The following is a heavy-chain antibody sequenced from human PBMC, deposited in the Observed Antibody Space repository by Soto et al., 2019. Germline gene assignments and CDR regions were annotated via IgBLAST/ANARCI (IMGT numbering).Heavy chain of an antibody. CDR1: GFTFSSFG. CDR3: ANYYYFAMDV. J-gene: IGHJ6*02. CDR2: ISNDGSKR. V-gene: IGHV3-30*18. Sequence: QVRLVESGGGVVQPGRSLRLSCAASGFTFSSFGMHWVRQAPGKGLEWVVAISNDGSKRYHTDPVKGRFSISRDNSKNTLFLQMNSLRAEDTAVYYCANYYYFAMDVWGQGTTVTVSS.